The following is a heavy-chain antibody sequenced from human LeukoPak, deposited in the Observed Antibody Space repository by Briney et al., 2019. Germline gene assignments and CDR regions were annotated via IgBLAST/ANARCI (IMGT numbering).Heavy chain of an antibody. CDR1: GFTFDDYA. V-gene: IGHV3-9*01. Sequence: GRSLRLSCAASGFTFDDYAMHWLRQAPGKGLEWVSGISGNSGSIGYADSVKGRFTISRDNAKNSLYLQMNSLRAEDTALYYCAKGKGGGYFGYWGQGTLVTVSS. J-gene: IGHJ4*02. CDR3: AKGKGGGYFGY. CDR2: ISGNSGSI. D-gene: IGHD2-21*01.